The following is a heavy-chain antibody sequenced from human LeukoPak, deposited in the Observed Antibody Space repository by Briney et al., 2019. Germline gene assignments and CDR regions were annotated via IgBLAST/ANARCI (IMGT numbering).Heavy chain of an antibody. CDR3: ARGGGHYYDSSGYLPDWFDP. CDR2: IYYSGST. V-gene: IGHV4-39*01. D-gene: IGHD3-22*01. J-gene: IGHJ5*02. CDR1: GGSISSSSYY. Sequence: PSETLSLTCTVSGGSISSSSYYWGWIRQPPGKGLEWIGSIYYSGSTYYNPSLKSRVTISVDTSKNQFSLKLSSVTAADTAVYYCARGGGHYYDSSGYLPDWFDPWGQGTLVTVSS.